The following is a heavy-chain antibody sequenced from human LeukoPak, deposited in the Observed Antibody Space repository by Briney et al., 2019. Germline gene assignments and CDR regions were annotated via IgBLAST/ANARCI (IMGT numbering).Heavy chain of an antibody. D-gene: IGHD5-18*01. CDR1: GYTFTGYY. J-gene: IGHJ4*02. V-gene: IGHV1-2*06. CDR2: INPNSGGT. CDR3: ARVTPYRYSYGPFDY. Sequence: ASVKVSCKASGYTFTGYYMHWVRQAPGQGLEWMGRINPNSGGTNYAQKFQGRVTMTRDTSISTAYMELSRLRSDDTAVYYCARVTPYRYSYGPFDYWGQGTLVTVSS.